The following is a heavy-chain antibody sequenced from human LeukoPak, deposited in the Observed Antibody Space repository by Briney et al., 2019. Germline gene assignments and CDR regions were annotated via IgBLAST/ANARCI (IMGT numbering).Heavy chain of an antibody. Sequence: PGGSLRLSCAASGFTFSSYAMSWVRQAPGKGLEWVSAISGSGGSTYYADSVKGRFTISRDKSKNTLYLQMNSLRAEDTAVYYCAKSIRGLLWFGEPAFDAFDIWGQGTMVTVSS. CDR1: GFTFSSYA. CDR2: ISGSGGST. V-gene: IGHV3-23*01. J-gene: IGHJ3*02. D-gene: IGHD3-10*01. CDR3: AKSIRGLLWFGEPAFDAFDI.